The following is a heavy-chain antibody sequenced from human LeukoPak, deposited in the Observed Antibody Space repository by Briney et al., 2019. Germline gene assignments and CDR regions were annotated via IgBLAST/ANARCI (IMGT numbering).Heavy chain of an antibody. J-gene: IGHJ5*02. V-gene: IGHV4-34*01. CDR1: GGSFSGYY. CDR2: INHSGST. CDR3: ARRSIAARPRWFDP. D-gene: IGHD6-6*01. Sequence: SETLSLTCAVYGGSFSGYYWSWIRQPPGKGLEWIGEINHSGSTNCNPSLKSRVTISVDTSKNQFSLKLSSVTAADTAVYYCARRSIAARPRWFDPWGQGTLVTVSS.